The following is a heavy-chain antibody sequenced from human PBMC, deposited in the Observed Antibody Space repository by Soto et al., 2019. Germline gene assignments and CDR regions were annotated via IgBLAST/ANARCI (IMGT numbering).Heavy chain of an antibody. J-gene: IGHJ4*02. CDR1: GYTFTSYG. CDR2: ISAYNGNT. V-gene: IGHV1-18*01. Sequence: QVQLVQSGAEVKKPGASVKVSCKASGYTFTSYGISWVRQAPGQGLEWMGWISAYNGNTNYAQKLQGRVTMTTDTSTSTAYMVLRSLRSDDTAVYYCARGVDYYDSSGYQDFDYWGQGTLVTVSS. D-gene: IGHD3-22*01. CDR3: ARGVDYYDSSGYQDFDY.